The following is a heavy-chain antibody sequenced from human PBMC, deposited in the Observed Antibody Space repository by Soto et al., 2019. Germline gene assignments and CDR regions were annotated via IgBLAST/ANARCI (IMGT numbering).Heavy chain of an antibody. J-gene: IGHJ6*02. CDR1: GGTFSSYA. D-gene: IGHD5-18*01. CDR2: IIPIFGTA. V-gene: IGHV1-69*13. CDR3: ASTTRGYSYGPNYYYYGMDV. Sequence: VKVSCKASGGTFSSYAISWVRQAPGQGLEWTGGIIPIFGTANYAQKFQGRVTITADESTSTAYMELSSLRSEDTAVYYCASTTRGYSYGPNYYYYGMDVWGQGTTVTVSS.